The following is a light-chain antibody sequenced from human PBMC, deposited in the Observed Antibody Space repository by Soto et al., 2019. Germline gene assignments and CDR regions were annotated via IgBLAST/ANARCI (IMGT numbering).Light chain of an antibody. Sequence: DIVMTQSPDSLAVSLGERATINCKSNQSVFFGPISENYLAWYQQKPGQPPKLLIYWASTRESGVPDRFTGSGSGTQFALTITSLQAEDVAVYYCQQYFDPPVTFGQGTRLEIK. CDR1: QSVFFGPISENY. CDR3: QQYFDPPVT. V-gene: IGKV4-1*01. CDR2: WAS. J-gene: IGKJ5*01.